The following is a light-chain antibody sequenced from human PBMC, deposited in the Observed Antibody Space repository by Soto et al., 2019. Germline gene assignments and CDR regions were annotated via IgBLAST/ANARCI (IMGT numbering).Light chain of an antibody. Sequence: QSALTQPASVSGSPGQSITISCTGTSSDVGGYNYVSWYQQHPGKAPKLMIYDVSNRPSGVSNRFSGSKSGNTASLTISGLQAEDEADYYCSSYTSSSTLYVFGPGNKLTVL. V-gene: IGLV2-14*01. CDR3: SSYTSSSTLYV. CDR2: DVS. CDR1: SSDVGGYNY. J-gene: IGLJ1*01.